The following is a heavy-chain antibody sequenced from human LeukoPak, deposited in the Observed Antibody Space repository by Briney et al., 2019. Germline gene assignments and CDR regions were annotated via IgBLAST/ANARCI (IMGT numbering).Heavy chain of an antibody. Sequence: PSETLSLTCTVSGGSISSSSYYWGWIRQPPGKGLEWIGSIYYSGSTYYNPSLKSRVTISVDTSKNQFSLKLSSVTAADTAVYYCARENMVRGVEPDYWGQGTLVTVSS. CDR2: IYYSGST. D-gene: IGHD3-10*01. V-gene: IGHV4-39*02. CDR1: GGSISSSSYY. J-gene: IGHJ4*02. CDR3: ARENMVRGVEPDY.